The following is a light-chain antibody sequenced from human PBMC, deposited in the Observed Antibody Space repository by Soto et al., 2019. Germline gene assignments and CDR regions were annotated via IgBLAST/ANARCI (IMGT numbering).Light chain of an antibody. J-gene: IGLJ2*01. CDR1: NSDIGGYNY. Sequence: QSALTQPASVSGSPGQSITISCTGTNSDIGGYNYVSWYQQHPGKAPKLMIYEVSNRPSGVSIRFSGSKSGNTASLTISGLQAEDEADYYCQSYDSSLTNAVFGGGTQLTVL. CDR2: EVS. CDR3: QSYDSSLTNAV. V-gene: IGLV2-14*01.